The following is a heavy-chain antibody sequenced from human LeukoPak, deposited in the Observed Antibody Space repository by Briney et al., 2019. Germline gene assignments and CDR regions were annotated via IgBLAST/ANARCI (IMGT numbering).Heavy chain of an antibody. J-gene: IGHJ4*02. CDR3: AKLAKYFYGSETYFFFEH. V-gene: IGHV3-7*01. D-gene: IGHD3-10*01. CDR1: GFTFSSYW. Sequence: GGSLRLSCAASGFTFSSYWMSWVRQAPGKGLEWVANIKQDGNEKYYVDSVKGRFTISRDNAKNSLFLQMNSLRVEDTAVYYCAKLAKYFYGSETYFFFEHWGQGTPVTASS. CDR2: IKQDGNEK.